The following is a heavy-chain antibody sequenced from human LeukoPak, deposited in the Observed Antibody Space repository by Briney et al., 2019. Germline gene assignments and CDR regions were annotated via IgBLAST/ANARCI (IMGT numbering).Heavy chain of an antibody. CDR1: GFTFNKYT. J-gene: IGHJ6*03. CDR2: ISTSSSYI. D-gene: IGHD3-10*01. Sequence: GGSLRLSCAASGFTFNKYTMNWVRQAPGKGLEWVSSISTSSSYIYYADSVKGRFTISRDNAKNSLYLQMNSLRAEDTAVFYCARANYYGSVYMDVWGKGTTVTVSS. V-gene: IGHV3-21*01. CDR3: ARANYYGSVYMDV.